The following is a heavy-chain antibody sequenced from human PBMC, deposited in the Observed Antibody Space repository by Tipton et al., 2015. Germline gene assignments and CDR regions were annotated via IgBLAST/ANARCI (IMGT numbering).Heavy chain of an antibody. Sequence: LSLTCTVSGGSISSNKYYWGWIRQPPGKGLEWIGSIYYSGRTYYNPSLKGRATISVDTSKNQFSLKVSSVTAADTAVYYCAAFCYGGNCPDYWGQGTLVIVSA. J-gene: IGHJ4*02. V-gene: IGHV4-39*01. CDR1: GGSISSNKYY. CDR3: AAFCYGGNCPDY. D-gene: IGHD2-15*01. CDR2: IYYSGRT.